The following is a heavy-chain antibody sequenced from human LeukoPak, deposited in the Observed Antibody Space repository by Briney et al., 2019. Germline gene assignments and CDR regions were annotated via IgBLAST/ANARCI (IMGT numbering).Heavy chain of an antibody. Sequence: GGSLRLSCVASGFTFRDYYMSWIRRAPGKGLEWVSYISSSSSYIDYADSVKGRFTISRDNAKNSLHLQMKSLRAEDTAVYYCARGYNYGFGYYFDYWGQGTLVTVSS. CDR1: GFTFRDYY. J-gene: IGHJ4*02. V-gene: IGHV3-11*03. CDR3: ARGYNYGFGYYFDY. D-gene: IGHD5-18*01. CDR2: ISSSSSYI.